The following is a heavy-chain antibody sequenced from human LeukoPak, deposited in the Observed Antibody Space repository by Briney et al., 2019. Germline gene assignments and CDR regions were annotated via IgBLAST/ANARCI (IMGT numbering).Heavy chain of an antibody. Sequence: ASVKVSCKASGYTFTSHYIHWVRQAPGQGPEWMGIMNPSGGSTSYAQKFQGRVTMTRDTSTSTVYMELSSLRSEDTAVHYCAGAHSIAVAGGNFDYWGQGTLVTVSS. J-gene: IGHJ4*02. CDR3: AGAHSIAVAGGNFDY. CDR1: GYTFTSHY. CDR2: MNPSGGST. V-gene: IGHV1-46*01. D-gene: IGHD6-19*01.